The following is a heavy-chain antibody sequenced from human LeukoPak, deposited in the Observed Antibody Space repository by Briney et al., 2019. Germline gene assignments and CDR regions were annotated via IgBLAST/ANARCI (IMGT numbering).Heavy chain of an antibody. V-gene: IGHV3-30*18. Sequence: GGSLRLSCAASGFTFSSYGMHWVRQAPGKGLEWVAVISYDGSNKYYADSVKGRFTISRDNSKNTLYLQMNSLRAEDTAVYYCAKEYMGLDYWGQGTLVTVSS. CDR3: AKEYMGLDY. J-gene: IGHJ4*02. CDR1: GFTFSSYG. CDR2: ISYDGSNK. D-gene: IGHD1-26*01.